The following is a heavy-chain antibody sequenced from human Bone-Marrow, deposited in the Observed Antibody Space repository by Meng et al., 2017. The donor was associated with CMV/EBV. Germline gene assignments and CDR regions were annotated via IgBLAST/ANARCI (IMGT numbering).Heavy chain of an antibody. J-gene: IGHJ6*01. CDR1: GFTFSSYW. CDR3: SSVDTATHDYYYYGMDV. CDR2: INSDGSST. V-gene: IGHV3-74*01. D-gene: IGHD5-18*01. Sequence: GGSLRLSCAASGFTFSSYWMHWVRQAPGKGLVWVSRINSDGSSTSYADSVKGRLTISRDNAKNTLYLQMNSLRAEDTAVYYCSSVDTATHDYYYYGMDVWGQGTTVTVSS.